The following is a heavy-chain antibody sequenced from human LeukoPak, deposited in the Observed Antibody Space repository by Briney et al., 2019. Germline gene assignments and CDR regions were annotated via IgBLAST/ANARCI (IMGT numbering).Heavy chain of an antibody. V-gene: IGHV3-20*04. J-gene: IGHJ3*02. D-gene: IGHD1-26*01. CDR3: VKDGSYIAFDI. CDR2: ITWNGGSI. CDR1: GFTFHGHG. Sequence: SGGSLRLSCVASGFTFHGHGMNWVRQAPGKGLEWVSGITWNGGSISYADSVKGRFTISRDNTKNSLYLQMTSLKVEDTALYYCVKDGSYIAFDIWGLGTMVTVSS.